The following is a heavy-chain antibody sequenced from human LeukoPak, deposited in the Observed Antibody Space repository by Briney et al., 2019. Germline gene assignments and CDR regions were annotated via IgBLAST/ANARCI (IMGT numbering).Heavy chain of an antibody. D-gene: IGHD2-2*02. J-gene: IGHJ4*02. CDR2: IYYSGST. V-gene: IGHV4-59*12. CDR1: GGSFSGYY. Sequence: SETLSLTCAVYGGSFSGYYWSWIRQPPGKGLEWIGYIYYSGSTNYNPSLKSRVTISVDRSKNQFSLKLSSVTAADTAVYYCARGCSSTSCHTPGSHYWGQGTLVTVSS. CDR3: ARGCSSTSCHTPGSHY.